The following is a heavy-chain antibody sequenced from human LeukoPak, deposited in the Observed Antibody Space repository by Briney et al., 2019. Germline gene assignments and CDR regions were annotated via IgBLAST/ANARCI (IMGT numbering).Heavy chain of an antibody. J-gene: IGHJ6*03. D-gene: IGHD2-8*01. V-gene: IGHV4-4*07. CDR3: ARGRVCSNGVCPYYYYYYMDV. Sequence: SETLSLTCTVSGGSISDYYWSWIRQPAGKGLEWIGRISTSGNTDYDSSLRSRVTISVDKSPNQFSLNLSSVTAADTAVYYCARGRVCSNGVCPYYYYYYMDVWGKGTTVTVSS. CDR2: ISTSGNT. CDR1: GGSISDYY.